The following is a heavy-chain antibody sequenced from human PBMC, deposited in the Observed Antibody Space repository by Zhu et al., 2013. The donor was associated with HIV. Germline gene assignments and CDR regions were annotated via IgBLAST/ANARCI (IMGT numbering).Heavy chain of an antibody. V-gene: IGHV1-69*01. CDR2: IIPIFGTA. J-gene: IGHJ6*02. CDR1: GGTFSSYA. D-gene: IGHD2-15*01. CDR3: ARDRVVVVAANEYYYYGMDV. Sequence: QVQLVQSGAEVKKPGSSVKVSCKASGGTFSSYAISWVRQAPGQGLEWMGGIIPIFGTANYAQKFQGRVTITADESTSTAYMELSSLRSEDTAVYYCARDRVVVVAANEYYYYGMDVWGQGTTVTVSS.